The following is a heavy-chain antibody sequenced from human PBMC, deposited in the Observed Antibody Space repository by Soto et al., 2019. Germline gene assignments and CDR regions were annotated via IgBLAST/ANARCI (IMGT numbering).Heavy chain of an antibody. CDR2: IDPSDSYT. CDR1: GYSFTSYW. J-gene: IGHJ6*02. Sequence: GESLKISCKGSGYSFTSYWISWVRQMPGKGLEWMGRIDPSDSYTNYSPSFQGHVTISADKSISTAYLQWSSLKASDTAMYYCAREGNLEYSSSSSGYYYYYYGMDVWGQGTTVTVSS. V-gene: IGHV5-10-1*01. CDR3: AREGNLEYSSSSSGYYYYYYGMDV. D-gene: IGHD6-6*01.